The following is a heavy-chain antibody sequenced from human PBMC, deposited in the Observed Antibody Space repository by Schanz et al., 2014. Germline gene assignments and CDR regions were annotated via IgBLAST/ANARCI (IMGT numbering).Heavy chain of an antibody. D-gene: IGHD2-15*01. CDR1: GFTFSSYA. CDR2: LSGSGGST. CDR3: AKARRKSNCSGGRCVHYSYYGMDV. V-gene: IGHV3-23*01. J-gene: IGHJ6*02. Sequence: EVQLLESGGGLVQPGGSLRLSCAASGFTFSSYAMSWVRQAPGKGLEWVSALSGSGGSTYYADSVKGRFTISRDNSKNTLYLQKNSLRAEDTAVYYCAKARRKSNCSGGRCVHYSYYGMDVWGRGTTVTVSS.